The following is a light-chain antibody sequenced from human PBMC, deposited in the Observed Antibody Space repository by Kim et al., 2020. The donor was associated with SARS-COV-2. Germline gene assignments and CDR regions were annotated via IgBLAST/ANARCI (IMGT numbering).Light chain of an antibody. Sequence: VSPGESPPLSCSASLSVQSYLVWYQQKPGQAPRLLIYGASTRATGIPARFNGSWSGTEFTLTIHNLQAEDFALYYWQQYNNLPPYTLGQGTKLDI. CDR3: QQYNNLPPYT. CDR1: LSVQSY. CDR2: GAS. V-gene: IGKV3-15*01. J-gene: IGKJ2*01.